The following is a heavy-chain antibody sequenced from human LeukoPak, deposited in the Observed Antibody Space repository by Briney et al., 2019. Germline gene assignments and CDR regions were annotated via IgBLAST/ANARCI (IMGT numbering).Heavy chain of an antibody. D-gene: IGHD3-3*01. CDR2: IYYSGST. V-gene: IGHV4-31*03. CDR3: ARQHPNYDFWSGYSVAAFDI. Sequence: SETLSLTCTVSGGSISSGGYYWSWIRQHPGKGLEWIGYIYYSGSTYYNPSLKSRVTISVDTSKNQFSLKLSSVTAADTAVYYCARQHPNYDFWSGYSVAAFDIWGQGTMVTVSS. CDR1: GGSISSGGYY. J-gene: IGHJ3*02.